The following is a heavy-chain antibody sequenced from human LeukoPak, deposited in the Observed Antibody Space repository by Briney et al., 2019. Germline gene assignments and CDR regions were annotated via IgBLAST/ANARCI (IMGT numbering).Heavy chain of an antibody. CDR2: ISTATGNR. V-gene: IGHV1-18*01. CDR3: ARDNDHVVDH. Sequence: ASVKVSCKASGYTFLSYGFSRVRQAPGQGLEWLAWISTATGNRLYAQKFQSRLTMTPDTSTSTAYMELRSLTSDDTAGYYCARDNDHVVDHWCQGTLVAVSS. CDR1: GYTFLSYG. D-gene: IGHD1-1*01. J-gene: IGHJ4*02.